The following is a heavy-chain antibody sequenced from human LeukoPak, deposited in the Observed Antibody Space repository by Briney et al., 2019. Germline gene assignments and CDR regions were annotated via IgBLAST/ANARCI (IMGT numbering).Heavy chain of an antibody. CDR3: ARSEDTFYYGSGSQFDY. J-gene: IGHJ4*02. CDR1: GFTFSSYS. V-gene: IGHV3-21*01. CDR2: ISSSSSYI. Sequence: GGSLRLSCAASGFTFSSYSMNWVRQAPGKGLEWVSSISSSSSYIYYADSVKGRFTISRDNAKNSLYLQMNSLRAEDTAVYYCARSEDTFYYGSGSQFDYWGQGTLVTVSS. D-gene: IGHD3-10*01.